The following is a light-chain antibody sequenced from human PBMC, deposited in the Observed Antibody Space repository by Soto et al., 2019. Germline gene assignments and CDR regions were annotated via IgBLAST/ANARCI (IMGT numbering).Light chain of an antibody. Sequence: QSALTQPPSASGSPGQSVTISCTGTSSDVGGYNYVSWYQHHPGKAPKLMIYDVNNRPSGISNRFFGSKSGNTASLTISGLQAEDEADYYCSSYSSSGTLYVFGTGTQLTVL. CDR1: SSDVGGYNY. V-gene: IGLV2-14*01. CDR2: DVN. J-gene: IGLJ1*01. CDR3: SSYSSSGTLYV.